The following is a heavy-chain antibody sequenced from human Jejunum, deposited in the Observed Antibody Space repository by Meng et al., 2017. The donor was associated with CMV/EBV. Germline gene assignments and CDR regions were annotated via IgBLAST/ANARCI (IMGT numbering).Heavy chain of an antibody. CDR1: GGSISSGGYY. Sequence: QLHLQESGPGLVKPSQTLSLTCAVSGGSISSGGYYWSWIRQPPGKGLEWIGYIFYNGAAHYNPSLKSRLTLSVDMSKNQFSLNLTSVTAADTAVYYCARLDYYDSSAYPDYWGQGTLVTVSS. CDR2: IFYNGAA. J-gene: IGHJ4*02. V-gene: IGHV4-30-4*01. D-gene: IGHD3-22*01. CDR3: ARLDYYDSSAYPDY.